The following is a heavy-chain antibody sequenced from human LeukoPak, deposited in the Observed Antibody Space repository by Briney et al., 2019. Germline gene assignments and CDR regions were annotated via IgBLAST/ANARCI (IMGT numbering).Heavy chain of an antibody. J-gene: IGHJ5*02. CDR3: ARDQYYDSKGWFDP. V-gene: IGHV1-18*01. CDR1: GYTFTSYG. CDR2: ISAYNGNT. D-gene: IGHD3-22*01. Sequence: ASVKVSCKASGYTFTSYGISWVRQAPGQGLEWMGWISAYNGNTNYAQKLQGRVTMTTDTSTNTAYMELRSLRSDDTAVYYCARDQYYDSKGWFDPWGQGTLVTVSS.